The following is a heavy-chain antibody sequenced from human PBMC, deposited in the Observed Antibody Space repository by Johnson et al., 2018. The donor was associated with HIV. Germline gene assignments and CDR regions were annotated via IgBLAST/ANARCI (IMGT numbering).Heavy chain of an antibody. CDR1: GFTFDDYG. CDR2: IRSKAYGGTT. Sequence: VQLVESGGGVVQPGGSLRLSCAASGFTFDDYGMSWVRQAPGKGLEWVGFIRSKAYGGTTEYAASVKGRFTISRDDSKSIAYLQMNSLKTEDTAVYYCTRDGGGTHAFDIWGQGTMVTVSS. D-gene: IGHD3-16*01. V-gene: IGHV3-49*04. J-gene: IGHJ3*02. CDR3: TRDGGGTHAFDI.